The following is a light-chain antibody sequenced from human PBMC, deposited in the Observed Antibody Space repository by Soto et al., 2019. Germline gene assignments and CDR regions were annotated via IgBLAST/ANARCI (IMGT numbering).Light chain of an antibody. V-gene: IGLV2-8*01. Sequence: QSALTQPPSASGSPGQSVTISCTGTKSDIGVYDFVSWYQHHPGKAPRLIIYEVVQRPSGVPDRFSGSKSGNTASLTISGLQADDEAEYYCNSRTSSGSSVFGGGTKLTVL. CDR1: KSDIGVYDF. CDR2: EVV. CDR3: NSRTSSGSSV. J-gene: IGLJ2*01.